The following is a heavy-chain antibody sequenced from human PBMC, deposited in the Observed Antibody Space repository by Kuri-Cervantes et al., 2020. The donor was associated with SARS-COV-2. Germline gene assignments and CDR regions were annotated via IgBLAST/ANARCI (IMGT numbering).Heavy chain of an antibody. Sequence: LRLSCTVSGGSISSGGYYWSWIRQPPGKGLEWIGSIYHSGSTYYNPSLKSRVTISVDTSKNQFSLKLSSVTAADTAVYYCARVMSTSSIAARPRPYYFDYWGQGTLVTVSS. CDR3: ARVMSTSSIAARPRPYYFDY. V-gene: IGHV4-30-2*03. J-gene: IGHJ4*02. D-gene: IGHD6-6*01. CDR2: IYHSGST. CDR1: GGSISSGGYY.